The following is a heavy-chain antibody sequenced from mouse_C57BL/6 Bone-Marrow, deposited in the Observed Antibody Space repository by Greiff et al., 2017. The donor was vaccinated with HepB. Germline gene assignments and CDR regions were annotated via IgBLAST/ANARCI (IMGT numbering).Heavy chain of an antibody. CDR1: GYTFTDYN. J-gene: IGHJ3*01. Sequence: EVQLQQSGPELVKPGASVKIPCKASGYTFTDYNMDWVKQSHGKSLEWIGNINPNNGGTIYNQKFKGKATLTVDKSSSTAYMELRSLTSEDTAVYYCARSRGDDGYYPFAYWGQGTLVTVSA. CDR2: INPNNGGT. CDR3: ARSRGDDGYYPFAY. V-gene: IGHV1-18*01. D-gene: IGHD2-3*01.